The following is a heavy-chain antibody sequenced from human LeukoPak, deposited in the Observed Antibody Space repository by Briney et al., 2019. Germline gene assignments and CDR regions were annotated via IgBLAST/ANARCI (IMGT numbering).Heavy chain of an antibody. CDR3: ARGPRGGVLDY. V-gene: IGHV3-74*01. D-gene: IGHD2-8*01. J-gene: IGHJ4*02. CDR2: INSDGSST. CDR1: RFTFSSYW. Sequence: GGSLRLSCAASRFTFSSYWMHWVRQAPGKGLVWVSRINSDGSSTSYADSVKGRFTISRDNAKNTLYLQMNSLRAEDTAVYYCARGPRGGVLDYWGQGTLVTVSS.